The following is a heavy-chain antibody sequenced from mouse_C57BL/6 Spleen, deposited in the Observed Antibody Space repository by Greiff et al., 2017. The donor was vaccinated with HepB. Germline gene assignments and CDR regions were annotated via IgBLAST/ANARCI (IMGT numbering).Heavy chain of an antibody. CDR3: TLGSSYPFDY. V-gene: IGHV14-4*01. J-gene: IGHJ2*01. Sequence: VQLKESGAELVRPGASVKLSCTASGFNIKDDYMHWVKQRPEQGLEWIGWIDPENGDTEYASKFQGKATITADTSSNTAYLQLSSLTSEDTAVYYCTLGSSYPFDYWGQGTTLTVSS. CDR1: GFNIKDDY. CDR2: IDPENGDT. D-gene: IGHD1-1*01.